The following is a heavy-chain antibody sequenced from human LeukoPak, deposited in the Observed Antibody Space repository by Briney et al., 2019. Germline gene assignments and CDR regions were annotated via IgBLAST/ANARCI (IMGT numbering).Heavy chain of an antibody. J-gene: IGHJ3*02. CDR1: GGSISSYY. V-gene: IGHV4-59*01. D-gene: IGHD1-26*01. CDR2: IYYSGST. CDR3: ARALGATDAFDI. Sequence: SETLSLTCTASGGSISSYYWSWIRQPPGKGLEWIGYIYYSGSTNYNPSLKCRVTISVDTSKNQFSLKLSSVTAADTAVYYCARALGATDAFDIWGQGTMVTVS.